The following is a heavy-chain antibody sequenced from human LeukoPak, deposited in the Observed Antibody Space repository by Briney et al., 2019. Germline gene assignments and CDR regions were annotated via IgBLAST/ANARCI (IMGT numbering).Heavy chain of an antibody. D-gene: IGHD4-17*01. CDR1: GFTFSSYS. J-gene: IGHJ4*02. V-gene: IGHV3-48*01. CDR3: ARDDDETTVTSGFDY. CDR2: ISSSSSTI. Sequence: SGGSLRLSCAASGFTFSSYSMNWVRQAPGKGLEWVSYISSSSSTIYYADSVKGRFTISRDNAKNSLYLQMNSLRAEDTAVYYCARDDDETTVTSGFDYWGQGTLVTVSS.